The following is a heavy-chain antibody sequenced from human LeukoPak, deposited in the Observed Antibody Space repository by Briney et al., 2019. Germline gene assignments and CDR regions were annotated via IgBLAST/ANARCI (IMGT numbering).Heavy chain of an antibody. V-gene: IGHV1-2*02. Sequence: GASVKVSCKASGYTFTGYYMHWVRQAPGQGLEWMGWINPNSGGTNYAQKFQGRVTMTRDTSISTAYMELSRLRSDDTAVYYCARDPWYYDFWSCYYTGGYYFDYWGQGTLVTVSS. CDR1: GYTFTGYY. CDR2: INPNSGGT. D-gene: IGHD3-3*01. J-gene: IGHJ4*02. CDR3: ARDPWYYDFWSCYYTGGYYFDY.